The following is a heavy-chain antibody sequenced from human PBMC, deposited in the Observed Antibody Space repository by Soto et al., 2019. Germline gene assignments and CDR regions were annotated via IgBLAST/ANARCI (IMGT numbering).Heavy chain of an antibody. Sequence: QVQLQESGPGLVKPSQTLSLTCTVSGGSIISGGYYWSWIRPHPGKGLEWIGYIYYSGSTYYNPSLKSRVTISVYTSKNQFSLKLSSVTAADTAVYYCAREHEKGGSYLDYWGQGTLVTVSS. CDR2: IYYSGST. D-gene: IGHD3-16*02. CDR1: GGSIISGGYY. J-gene: IGHJ4*02. V-gene: IGHV4-31*03. CDR3: AREHEKGGSYLDY.